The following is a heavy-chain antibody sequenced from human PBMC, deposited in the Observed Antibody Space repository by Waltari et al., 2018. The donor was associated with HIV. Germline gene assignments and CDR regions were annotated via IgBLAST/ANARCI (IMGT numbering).Heavy chain of an antibody. CDR3: AEYGGNSLGAFDI. CDR1: GGSISSGGYY. Sequence: QVQLQESGPGLVKPSQTLSLTCTVSGGSISSGGYYWSWIRQHPGKGLEWIGYIYYSGSTYYNPSLKSPVNISVDTSKNQFSLKLSSVTAADTAVYYCAEYGGNSLGAFDIWGQGTMVTVSS. CDR2: IYYSGST. D-gene: IGHD2-21*02. J-gene: IGHJ3*02. V-gene: IGHV4-31*01.